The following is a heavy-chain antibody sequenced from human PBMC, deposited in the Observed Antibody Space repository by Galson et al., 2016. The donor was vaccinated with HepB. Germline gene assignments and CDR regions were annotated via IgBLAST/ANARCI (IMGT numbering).Heavy chain of an antibody. CDR2: ITWYGGDT. D-gene: IGHD3-16*01. CDR1: GFTFGDYT. V-gene: IGHV3-43*01. J-gene: IGHJ4*02. Sequence: SLRLSCAASGFTFGDYTMHWARQTPEKGLEWVSLITWYGGDTYYADSVKGRFTISRDNSKNSLYLQMNSLRTGDTALYYCAKDNPLSPGAFDYWGQGTLVTVSS. CDR3: AKDNPLSPGAFDY.